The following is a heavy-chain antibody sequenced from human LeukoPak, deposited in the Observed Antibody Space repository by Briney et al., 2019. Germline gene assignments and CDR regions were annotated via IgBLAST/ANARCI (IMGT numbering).Heavy chain of an antibody. V-gene: IGHV1-18*01. CDR2: ISAYNGNT. D-gene: IGHD2-21*02. J-gene: IGHJ6*02. CDR3: ARDSMAYCGGDCYSGYYYGMDV. Sequence: GASVKVSCKASGYTFTSYAMHWVRQAPGQGLEWMGWISAYNGNTNYAQKLQGRVTMTTDTSTSTAYMELRSLRSDDTAVYYCARDSMAYCGGDCYSGYYYGMDVWGQGTTVTVSS. CDR1: GYTFTSYA.